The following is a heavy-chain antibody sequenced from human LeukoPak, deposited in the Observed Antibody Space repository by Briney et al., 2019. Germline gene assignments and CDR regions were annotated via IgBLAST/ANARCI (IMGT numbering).Heavy chain of an antibody. CDR1: GGTFSSYA. D-gene: IGHD1-26*01. J-gene: IGHJ4*02. CDR3: ARDSGGNYHFYYFDY. CDR2: IIPILGIA. Sequence: ASVKVSCKASGGTFSSYAISWVRQAPGQGLEWMGRIIPILGIANYAQKFQGRVTITADKSTSTAYMELSSLRSEDTAVYYCARDSGGNYHFYYFDYWGQGTLVTVSS. V-gene: IGHV1-69*04.